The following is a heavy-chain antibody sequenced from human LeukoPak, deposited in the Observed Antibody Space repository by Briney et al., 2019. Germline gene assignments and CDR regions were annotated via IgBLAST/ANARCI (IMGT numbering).Heavy chain of an antibody. CDR3: ARLVDVAVVAAAHDAFDI. CDR2: IYHSGST. J-gene: IGHJ3*02. Sequence: PSETLSLTCTVSGGSISSGGYYWSWIRQPPGKGLEWIGYIYHSGSTYYNPSLKSRVTISVDRSKNQFSLKLSSVTAADTAVYYCARLVDVAVVAAAHDAFDIWGQGTMVTVSS. V-gene: IGHV4-30-2*01. CDR1: GGSISSGGYY. D-gene: IGHD2-15*01.